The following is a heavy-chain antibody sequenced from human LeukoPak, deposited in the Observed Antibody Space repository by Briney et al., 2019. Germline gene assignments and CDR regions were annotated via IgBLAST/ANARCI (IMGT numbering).Heavy chain of an antibody. J-gene: IGHJ4*02. CDR3: ARPASSGSYHPFDY. Sequence: SETLSLTCTVSGGSISSSSYYWGWIRQPPGKGLEWIGSIYYSGSTYYNPSLKSRVTISVDTSKNQFSLKLSSVTAADTAVYYCARPASSGSYHPFDYWGQGTLVTVSS. CDR2: IYYSGST. V-gene: IGHV4-39*01. D-gene: IGHD1-26*01. CDR1: GGSISSSSYY.